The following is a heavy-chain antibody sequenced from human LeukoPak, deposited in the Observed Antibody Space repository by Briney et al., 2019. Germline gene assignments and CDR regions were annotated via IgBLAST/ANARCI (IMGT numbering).Heavy chain of an antibody. V-gene: IGHV3-30*04. D-gene: IGHD6-13*01. CDR3: SAAADR. Sequence: PGRSLRLSCAASGFTFSSYAMHWVRQAPGKGLEWVAVISYDGSNKYYADSVKGRFTISRDNSKNTLYLQMNSLRAEDTAVYYCSAAADRWGQGTLVTVSS. CDR1: GFTFSSYA. J-gene: IGHJ5*02. CDR2: ISYDGSNK.